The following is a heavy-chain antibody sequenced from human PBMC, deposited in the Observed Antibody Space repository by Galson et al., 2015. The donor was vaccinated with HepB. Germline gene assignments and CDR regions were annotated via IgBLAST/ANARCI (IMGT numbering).Heavy chain of an antibody. CDR1: GGTFSSYT. J-gene: IGHJ3*02. V-gene: IGHV1-69*02. CDR2: IIPILGIA. CDR3: ASEGYYYDSSGYYYEEDAFDI. Sequence: SVKVSCKASGGTFSSYTISWVRQAPGQGLEWMGRIIPILGIANYAQKFQGRVTITADKSTSTAYMELSSLRSEDTAVYYCASEGYYYDSSGYYYEEDAFDIWGQGTMVTVSS. D-gene: IGHD3-22*01.